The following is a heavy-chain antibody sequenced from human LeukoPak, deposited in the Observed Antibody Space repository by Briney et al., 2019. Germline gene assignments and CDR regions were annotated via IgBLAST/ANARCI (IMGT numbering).Heavy chain of an antibody. CDR1: GGSFSGYY. CDR3: ARDSVLRFLGHYYYYGMDV. CDR2: INHSRST. D-gene: IGHD3-3*01. Sequence: SETLSLTCAVYGGSFSGYYRSWIRQPPGKGLEWIGEINHSRSTNYNPSLKSRVTISVDTSKNQFSLKLSSVTAADTAVYYCARDSVLRFLGHYYYYGMDVWGQGTTVTVSS. V-gene: IGHV4-34*01. J-gene: IGHJ6*02.